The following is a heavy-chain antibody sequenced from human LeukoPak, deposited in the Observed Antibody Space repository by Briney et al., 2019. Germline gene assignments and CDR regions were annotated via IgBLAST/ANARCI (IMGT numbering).Heavy chain of an antibody. Sequence: SVKVFCKASGGTFSRYAISWVRQAPGQGLEWMGGIIPIFGTANYAQKFQGRVTITTDESTSTAYMELSSLRSEDTAVYYCARSALYSSSSFAFDIWGQGTMVTVSS. CDR1: GGTFSRYA. D-gene: IGHD6-6*01. J-gene: IGHJ3*02. CDR3: ARSALYSSSSFAFDI. CDR2: IIPIFGTA. V-gene: IGHV1-69*05.